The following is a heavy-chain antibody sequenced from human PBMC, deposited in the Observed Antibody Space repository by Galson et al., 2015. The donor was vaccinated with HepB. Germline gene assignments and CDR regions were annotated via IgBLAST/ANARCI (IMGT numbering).Heavy chain of an antibody. J-gene: IGHJ4*02. CDR3: VRDSALGSAFTILLY. CDR2: VSYDGNNK. D-gene: IGHD3-3*02. CDR1: GFTFTNYA. V-gene: IGHV3-30*04. Sequence: SLRLSCAASGFTFTNYAMHWVRQAPGKGLEWVAAVSYDGNNKYYTDSVKGRFTISRDNSKNTLFLQMDSLRAEDMAVYYCVRDSALGSAFTILLYWGQGTQVMVSS.